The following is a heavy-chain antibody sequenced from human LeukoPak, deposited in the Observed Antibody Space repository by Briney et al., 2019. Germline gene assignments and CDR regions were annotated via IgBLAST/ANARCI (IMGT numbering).Heavy chain of an antibody. Sequence: PGGSLRLSCAASGFTFSSYGMHWVRQAPGKGLEWVAVIWYDGSNKYYADSVKGRFTISRDNSKNTLYLQMNSLRAEDTAVYYCARDYSSSWSPRPHNWFDPWGQGTLVTVSS. CDR2: IWYDGSNK. D-gene: IGHD6-13*01. V-gene: IGHV3-33*01. CDR1: GFTFSSYG. CDR3: ARDYSSSWSPRPHNWFDP. J-gene: IGHJ5*02.